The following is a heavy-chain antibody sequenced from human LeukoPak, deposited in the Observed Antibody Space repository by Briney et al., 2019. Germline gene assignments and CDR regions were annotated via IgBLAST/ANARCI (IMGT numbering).Heavy chain of an antibody. V-gene: IGHV3-30*02. CDR3: AKTLWFGELLGFDY. CDR2: IRYDGSNK. J-gene: IGHJ4*02. Sequence: GGSLRLSCAASGFTFSSYGMHWVRQAPGKGLEWVAFIRYDGSNKYYADSVKGRFTISRDNSKNTLYLQMNSLRAEDTAVYYCAKTLWFGELLGFDYWGQGTLVTVSS. CDR1: GFTFSSYG. D-gene: IGHD3-10*01.